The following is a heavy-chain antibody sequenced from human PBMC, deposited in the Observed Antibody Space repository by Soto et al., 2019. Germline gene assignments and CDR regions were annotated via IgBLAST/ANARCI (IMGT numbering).Heavy chain of an antibody. V-gene: IGHV4-59*01. CDR1: GGSISSYY. J-gene: IGHJ6*02. Sequence: SETLSLTCTVSGGSISSYYWSWIRQPPGKGLEWIGYIYYSGSTNYNPSLKSRVTISVDTSKNQFSLKLSSVTAADTAVYYCARGGRIAARPSGMDVGGQGTTVTVSS. CDR2: IYYSGST. CDR3: ARGGRIAARPSGMDV. D-gene: IGHD6-6*01.